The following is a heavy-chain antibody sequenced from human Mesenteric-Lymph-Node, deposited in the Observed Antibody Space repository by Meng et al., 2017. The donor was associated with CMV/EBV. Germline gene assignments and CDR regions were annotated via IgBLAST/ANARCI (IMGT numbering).Heavy chain of an antibody. V-gene: IGHV4-39*01. J-gene: IGHJ4*02. CDR1: GASIRSSTWY. D-gene: IGHD6-6*01. CDR3: ARPTGGSSSPWDH. Sequence: SGASIRSSTWYWGWILQPPGKGLEWIGSMYFGGGTYYNPSLKSRVTISVDSSKNQFSLKVTSVTAADTAVYYCARPTGGSSSPWDHWGQGTLVTVSS. CDR2: MYFGGGT.